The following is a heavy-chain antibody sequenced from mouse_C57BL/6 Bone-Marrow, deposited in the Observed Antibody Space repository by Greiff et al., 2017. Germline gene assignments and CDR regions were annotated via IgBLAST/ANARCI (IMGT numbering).Heavy chain of an antibody. CDR1: GFSFNTYA. V-gene: IGHV10-1*01. Sequence: EVHLVESGGGLVQPKGSLKLSCAASGFSFNTYAMNWVRQAPGKGLEWVARIRSKSNNYATYYADSVKDRFTISRDDSESMLYLQMNNLKTEDTAMYYCVRHDEGYDGGGYAMDYWGQGTSVTVSS. CDR2: IRSKSNNYAT. D-gene: IGHD2-2*01. CDR3: VRHDEGYDGGGYAMDY. J-gene: IGHJ4*01.